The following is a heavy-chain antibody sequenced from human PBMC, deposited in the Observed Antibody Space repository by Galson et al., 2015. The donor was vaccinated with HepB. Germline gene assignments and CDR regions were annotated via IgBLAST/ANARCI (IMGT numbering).Heavy chain of an antibody. CDR2: IIPILGIA. V-gene: IGHV1-69*04. CDR3: AREYSSGWYQHWYFDL. D-gene: IGHD6-19*01. CDR1: GGTFSSYT. Sequence: SVKVSCKASGGTFSSYTISWVRQAPGQGLEWMGRIIPILGIANYAQKFQGRVTITADKSTSTAYMELSSLRSEDTAVYYCAREYSSGWYQHWYFDLWGRGTLVTVSS. J-gene: IGHJ2*01.